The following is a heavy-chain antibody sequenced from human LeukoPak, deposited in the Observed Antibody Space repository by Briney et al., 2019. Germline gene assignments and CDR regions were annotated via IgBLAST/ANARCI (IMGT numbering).Heavy chain of an antibody. J-gene: IGHJ4*02. V-gene: IGHV3-66*01. CDR1: GFTVSRNY. Sequence: GGSLRLSCAASGFTVSRNYMSWVRQAPGKGLEWVSVIYSGGSTYYADSVKGRFTISRDNSKNTLYLQMNSLRAEDTAVYYCARSPARSYSSSWFDYWGQGALVTVSS. CDR3: ARSPARSYSSSWFDY. CDR2: IYSGGST. D-gene: IGHD6-13*01.